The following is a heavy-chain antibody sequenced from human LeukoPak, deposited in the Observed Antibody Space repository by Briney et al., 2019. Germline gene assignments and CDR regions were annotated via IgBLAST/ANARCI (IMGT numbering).Heavy chain of an antibody. J-gene: IGHJ5*02. Sequence: SVTLSLTCDVDGGSLHGYYWTWLRQPPGKGRVWIGEIHYNEVSNYNTSLKSSATIFLETAKNQYSLKVSLVTAADTAVYFSARGGGPRRSWLDLWGQGTLVAVSS. D-gene: IGHD3-10*01. CDR3: ARGGGPRRSWLDL. V-gene: IGHV4-34*01. CDR2: IHYNEVS. CDR1: GGSLHGYY.